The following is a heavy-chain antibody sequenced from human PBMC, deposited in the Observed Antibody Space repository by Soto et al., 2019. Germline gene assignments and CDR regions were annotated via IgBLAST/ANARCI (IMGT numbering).Heavy chain of an antibody. CDR3: ARDPRSAMYSSGWYVSLNY. CDR2: ISYDGYNY. D-gene: IGHD6-19*01. CDR1: GFTFSSYA. J-gene: IGHJ4*02. V-gene: IGHV3-30-3*01. Sequence: QVQLVESGGGVVQPGRSLRLSCAASGFTFSSYAMHWVRQAPGKGLEWVAAISYDGYNYYYADSVKGRFTISRDNSKNTLYLQMNSLRPEDTALYYCARDPRSAMYSSGWYVSLNYWGQGTLVTVSS.